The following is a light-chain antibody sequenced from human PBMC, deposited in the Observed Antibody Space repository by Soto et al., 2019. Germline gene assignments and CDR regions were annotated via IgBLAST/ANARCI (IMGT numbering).Light chain of an antibody. Sequence: QSVLTQPPSASGSPGQSVTISCTGTSSGVGGYNYVSWYQQYPGRAPKLMIYEVTKRPSGVPDRFSGSKSVNTASLTVSGLQAEDEADYYCSSYAASNNFYFVFGGGTKLTVL. V-gene: IGLV2-8*01. CDR1: SSGVGGYNY. CDR2: EVT. J-gene: IGLJ3*02. CDR3: SSYAASNNFYFV.